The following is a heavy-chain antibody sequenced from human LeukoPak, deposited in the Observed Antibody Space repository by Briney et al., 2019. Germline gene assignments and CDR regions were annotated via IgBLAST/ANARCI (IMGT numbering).Heavy chain of an antibody. D-gene: IGHD6-19*01. Sequence: PGGSLRLSCAASGFTFDDYGLSWVRQAPGKGLEWVSAISGSGGSTYYADSVKGRFTISRDNSKNTLYLQMNSLRAEDTAVYYCAKDLLRGIAVATADAFDIWGQGTMVTVSS. J-gene: IGHJ3*02. CDR2: ISGSGGST. CDR1: GFTFDDYG. V-gene: IGHV3-23*01. CDR3: AKDLLRGIAVATADAFDI.